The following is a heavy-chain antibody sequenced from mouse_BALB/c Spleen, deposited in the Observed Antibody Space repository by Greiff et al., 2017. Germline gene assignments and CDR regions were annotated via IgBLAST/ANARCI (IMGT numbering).Heavy chain of an antibody. CDR3: TRRRDYYAMDY. Sequence: VKLQESGAELVKPGASVKMSCKASGYTFTSYWMHWVKQRPGQGLEWIGVIDPSDSYTSYNQKFKGKATLTVDTSSSTAYMQLSSLTSEDSAVYYCTRRRDYYAMDYWGQGTSVTVSS. CDR1: GYTFTSYW. V-gene: IGHV1S127*01. CDR2: IDPSDSYT. J-gene: IGHJ4*01.